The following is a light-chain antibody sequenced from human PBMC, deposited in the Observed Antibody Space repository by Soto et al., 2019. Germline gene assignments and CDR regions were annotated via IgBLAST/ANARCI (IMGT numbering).Light chain of an antibody. CDR1: QSVSSSY. J-gene: IGKJ4*01. CDR3: PQYGSSPLT. Sequence: EIVVTHSPGTLSLSPGERATLSCRASQSVSSSYLAWYQQKHGQAPRLLIYGASSRATGIPDRFSASGSGKDLTLAISRLEPEDFAVYYCPQYGSSPLTVGGGTKVDIK. V-gene: IGKV3-20*01. CDR2: GAS.